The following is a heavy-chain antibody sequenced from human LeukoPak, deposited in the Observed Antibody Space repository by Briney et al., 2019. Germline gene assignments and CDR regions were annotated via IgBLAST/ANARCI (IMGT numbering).Heavy chain of an antibody. CDR2: IIPIFGTA. V-gene: IGHV1-69*05. Sequence: SVKVSCKASGGTFSSYAISWVRQAPGQGLEWMGGIIPIFGTANYAQKLQGRVTMTTDTSTGTAYMELRSLRSDDTAVYYCARDHGYSSGWYGDYWGQGTLVTVSS. J-gene: IGHJ4*02. CDR1: GGTFSSYA. D-gene: IGHD6-19*01. CDR3: ARDHGYSSGWYGDY.